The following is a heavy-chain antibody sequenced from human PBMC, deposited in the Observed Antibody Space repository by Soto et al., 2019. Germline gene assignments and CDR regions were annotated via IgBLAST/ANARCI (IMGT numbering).Heavy chain of an antibody. CDR2: IYYSGST. Sequence: SETLSLTCTVSGGSISSSSYYWGWIRQPPGKGLEWIGSIYYSGSTYYNPSLKSRVTISVDTSKNQFSLKLSSVTAADTAVYYCARVNMTTVTASRDYYYYGMDVWGQGTTVTV. CDR1: GGSISSSSYY. J-gene: IGHJ6*02. D-gene: IGHD4-17*01. V-gene: IGHV4-39*07. CDR3: ARVNMTTVTASRDYYYYGMDV.